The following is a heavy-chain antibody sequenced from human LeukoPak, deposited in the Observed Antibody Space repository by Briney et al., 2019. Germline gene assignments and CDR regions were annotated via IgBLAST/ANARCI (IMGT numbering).Heavy chain of an antibody. CDR2: IRYDGSNK. CDR3: AKDYRYCSSTSCPNWFDP. J-gene: IGHJ5*02. V-gene: IGHV3-30*02. Sequence: GGSLRLSCAASGFTFSSYGMHWVRQAPGKGLGWVAFIRYDGSNKYYADSVKGRFTISRDNSKNTLYLQMNSLRAEDTAVYYCAKDYRYCSSTSCPNWFDPWGQGSLVTVSS. CDR1: GFTFSSYG. D-gene: IGHD2-2*01.